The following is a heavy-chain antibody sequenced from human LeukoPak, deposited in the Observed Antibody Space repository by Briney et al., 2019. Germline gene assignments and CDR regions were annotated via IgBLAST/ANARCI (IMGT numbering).Heavy chain of an antibody. J-gene: IGHJ4*02. CDR1: GFTFTRYA. CDR3: ARDDALATDGFDS. Sequence: GGSLRLSCVASGFTFTRYAMHWVRQAPGKGLEWVTVVSYDGNDKYYADSVKGRFTISRDNPKNTVYLQMNSLRAEDTAVYYCARDDALATDGFDSWGQGTLVTVSS. V-gene: IGHV3-30*04. D-gene: IGHD5-24*01. CDR2: VSYDGNDK.